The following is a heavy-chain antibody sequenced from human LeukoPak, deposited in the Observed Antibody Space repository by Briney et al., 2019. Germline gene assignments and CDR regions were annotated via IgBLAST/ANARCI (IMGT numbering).Heavy chain of an antibody. J-gene: IGHJ4*02. CDR2: ISYDGSNK. D-gene: IGHD6-13*01. V-gene: IGHV3-30*01. Sequence: HPGGSLRLSCAASGFTFSSYAMHWVRQAPGKGLEWVAVISYDGSNKCYADSVKGRFTISRDNSKNTLYLQMNSLRAEDTAVYYCARRPLIAAAGPGEVDYWGQGTLVTVSS. CDR1: GFTFSSYA. CDR3: ARRPLIAAAGPGEVDY.